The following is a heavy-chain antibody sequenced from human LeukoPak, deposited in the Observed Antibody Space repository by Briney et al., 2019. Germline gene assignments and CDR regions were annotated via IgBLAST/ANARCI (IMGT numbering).Heavy chain of an antibody. D-gene: IGHD3-10*01. CDR2: ISGSGGST. Sequence: GGSLRLSCPASGFTFSSYAMSWVRQAPGKGLEWVSAISGSGGSTYYADSVKGRFTISRDNSKNTLYLQMNSLRAEDTAVYYCAKDGEMGDYYGSGDYYMDVWGKGTTVTVSS. V-gene: IGHV3-23*01. CDR3: AKDGEMGDYYGSGDYYMDV. J-gene: IGHJ6*03. CDR1: GFTFSSYA.